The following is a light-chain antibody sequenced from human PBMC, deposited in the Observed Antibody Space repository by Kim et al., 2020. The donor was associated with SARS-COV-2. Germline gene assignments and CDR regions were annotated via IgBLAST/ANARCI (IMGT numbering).Light chain of an antibody. CDR1: KLGDKY. CDR3: QAWDSSILYV. Sequence: SYELTQPPSVSVSPGQTASITCSGDKLGDKYACWYQQKPGQSPVLVIYQDNKRPSGIPERFSGSNSGNTATLTISETQAMDEADYYCQAWDSSILYVFGTGTKVTVL. CDR2: QDN. V-gene: IGLV3-1*01. J-gene: IGLJ1*01.